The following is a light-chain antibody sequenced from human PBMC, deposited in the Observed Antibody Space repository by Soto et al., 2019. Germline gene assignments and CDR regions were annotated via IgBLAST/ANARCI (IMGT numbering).Light chain of an antibody. CDR3: QQYNSNPYT. CDR2: KAS. Sequence: DIQMTQSPSTLSASVGDRVTITCRASQSISSWLAWYQQRPGKAPKLLIYKASSLESGVPSRFSGSGSGTEFTLTISSLQPDDFAAYYCQQYNSNPYTFGQGTELEIK. J-gene: IGKJ2*01. CDR1: QSISSW. V-gene: IGKV1-5*03.